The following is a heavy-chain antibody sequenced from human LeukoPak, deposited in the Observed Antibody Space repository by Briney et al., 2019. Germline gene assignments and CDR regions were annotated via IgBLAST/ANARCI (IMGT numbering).Heavy chain of an antibody. Sequence: YPSETLSLTCTVSGYSISGGYYWGWIRQPPGKGLEWIGNIYPTGTTYYNPPLKSRVTISIDTSKNQFSLKLSSVTAADTAVYYCARDFKDDTVVVPAADYWGQGTLVTVSS. D-gene: IGHD2-2*01. J-gene: IGHJ4*02. V-gene: IGHV4-38-2*02. CDR1: GYSISGGYY. CDR3: ARDFKDDTVVVPAADY. CDR2: IYPTGTT.